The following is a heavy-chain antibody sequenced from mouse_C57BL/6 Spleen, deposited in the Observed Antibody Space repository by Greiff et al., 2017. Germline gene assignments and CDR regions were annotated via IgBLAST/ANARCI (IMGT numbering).Heavy chain of an antibody. D-gene: IGHD1-1*01. CDR3: ARLEIEGGYYGSIYYAMDY. CDR1: GFNIKNTY. V-gene: IGHV14-3*01. Sequence: EVQLQQSVAELVRPGASVKLSCTASGFNIKNTYMHWVKQRPEQGLEWIGRIDPANGNTKYAPKFQGKATITADTSSNTAYLQLSSLTSEDTAIYYCARLEIEGGYYGSIYYAMDYWGQGTSVTVSS. CDR2: IDPANGNT. J-gene: IGHJ4*01.